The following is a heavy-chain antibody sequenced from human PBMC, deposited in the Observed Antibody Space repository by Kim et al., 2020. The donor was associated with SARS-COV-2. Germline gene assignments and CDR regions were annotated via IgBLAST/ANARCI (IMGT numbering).Heavy chain of an antibody. CDR2: ST. CDR3: ARGAAAGTSY. D-gene: IGHD6-13*01. Sequence: STYYADSVKGRFTISRHNSKNTLYLQMNSLRAEDTAVYYCARGAAAGTSYWGQGTLVTVSS. V-gene: IGHV3-53*04. J-gene: IGHJ4*02.